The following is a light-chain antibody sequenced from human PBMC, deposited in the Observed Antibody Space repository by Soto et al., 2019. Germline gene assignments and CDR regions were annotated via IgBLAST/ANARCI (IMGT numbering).Light chain of an antibody. V-gene: IGKV1-39*01. Sequence: DIQMTQSPSSLSASVGDRVTITCRASQSISNYLNWYQQKPGKAPELLIYISSRLQGGVPSRFSGSGSGTDFTLTISSLQPEDFVSYYCQQSYSSPYTFGQGTNLEI. CDR3: QQSYSSPYT. J-gene: IGKJ2*01. CDR2: ISS. CDR1: QSISNY.